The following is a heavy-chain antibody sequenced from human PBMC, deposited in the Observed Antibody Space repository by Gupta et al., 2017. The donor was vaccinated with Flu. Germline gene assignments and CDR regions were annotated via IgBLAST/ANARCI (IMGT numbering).Heavy chain of an antibody. CDR3: AKGVLGVRGALDY. Sequence: QVQLVESGGGVVQPGRSLRLSCAASGFTFSSYGMQWVRQAPGKGLEWVAVISYDGSNKYYADSVKGRFTISRDNSKNTLYLQMNSLRAEDTAVYYCAKGVLGVRGALDYWGQGTLVTVSS. CDR1: GFTFSSYG. D-gene: IGHD3-10*01. V-gene: IGHV3-30*18. CDR2: ISYDGSNK. J-gene: IGHJ4*02.